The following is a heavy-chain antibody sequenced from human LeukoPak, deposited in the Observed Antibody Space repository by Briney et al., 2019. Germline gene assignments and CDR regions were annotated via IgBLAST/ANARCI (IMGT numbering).Heavy chain of an antibody. CDR1: GGSFSGYY. D-gene: IGHD3-22*01. CDR2: INHSGST. J-gene: IGHJ5*02. Sequence: NPSETLSLTCAVYGGSFSGYYWSWIRQPPGKGLEWIGEINHSGSTNYNPSLKSRVTISVDTSKNQSSLKLSSVTAADTAVYYCARTTLDKLYYYDSSGYRWFDPWGQGTLVTVSS. CDR3: ARTTLDKLYYYDSSGYRWFDP. V-gene: IGHV4-34*01.